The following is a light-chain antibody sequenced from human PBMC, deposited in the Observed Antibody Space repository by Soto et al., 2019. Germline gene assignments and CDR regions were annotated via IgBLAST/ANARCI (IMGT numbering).Light chain of an antibody. CDR3: QHYDWSLTWT. Sequence: IVLTQSACALSLPPGERATLSCRAIQTISSSFLAWYQQKRGQAPRLLIYGASTKATGVPDRFSGSGSGTDFTLTISELEPEDFAVYYCQHYDWSLTWTFGQGTKVDIK. CDR1: QTISSSF. V-gene: IGKV3-20*01. J-gene: IGKJ1*01. CDR2: GAS.